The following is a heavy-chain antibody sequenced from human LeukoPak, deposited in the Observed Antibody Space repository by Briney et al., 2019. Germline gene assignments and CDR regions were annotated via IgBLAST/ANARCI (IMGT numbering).Heavy chain of an antibody. V-gene: IGHV1-2*06. CDR2: IDPNSGGT. D-gene: IGHD3-9*01. Sequence: ASVKVSCKASGYTFTDYAIHWVQQAPGQGLEWMGRIDPNSGGTHYPQKFQGRVTVTRDTSVTTSYMDLSRLTSDDTAIYFCTRDLTASGPIGIWGQGTLVTVSA. CDR1: GYTFTDYA. CDR3: TRDLTASGPIGI. J-gene: IGHJ4*02.